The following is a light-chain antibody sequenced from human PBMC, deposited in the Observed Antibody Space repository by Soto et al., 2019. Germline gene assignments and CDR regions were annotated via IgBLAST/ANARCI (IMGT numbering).Light chain of an antibody. V-gene: IGKV1-5*01. CDR1: QSIVYW. J-gene: IGKJ1*01. CDR3: QQYNSFSKT. CDR2: AAS. Sequence: DIQMTQSPSRLSASVGGRVSITCRASQSIVYWLAWYQQKPGKAPNLLIYAASTLETGVPSRFSGSGYGTEFTLTIASLQPDDSASYYCQQYNSFSKTFGRGTKVDIK.